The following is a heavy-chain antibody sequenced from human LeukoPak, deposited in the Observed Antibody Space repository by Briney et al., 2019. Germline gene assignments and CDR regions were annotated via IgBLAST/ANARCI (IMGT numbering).Heavy chain of an antibody. CDR2: INWNGRSI. Sequence: GGSLRLSCAASRFTFDEYGMSWVRQTAGMGLEWVSGINWNGRSIGYADSVKGRFTVSRDNAKSSLYLQMNSLRAEDTALYYCARAYGKWNDVYFYAFDLWGQGTMVTVSS. J-gene: IGHJ3*01. CDR3: ARAYGKWNDVYFYAFDL. V-gene: IGHV3-20*04. CDR1: RFTFDEYG. D-gene: IGHD1-20*01.